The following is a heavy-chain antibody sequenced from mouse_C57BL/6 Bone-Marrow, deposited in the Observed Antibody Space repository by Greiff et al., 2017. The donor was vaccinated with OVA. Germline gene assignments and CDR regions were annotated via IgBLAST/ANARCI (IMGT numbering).Heavy chain of an antibody. CDR1: GFNIKDDY. D-gene: IGHD2-3*01. V-gene: IGHV14-4*01. Sequence: VQLKQSGAELVRPGASVKLSCTASGFNIKDDYMHWVKQRPEQGLEWIGWIDPENGDTKYASKFQGKATITADTSSNTAYLQLSRLTSEDTAVYYCTTYDGYSPWFAYWGQGTLVTVSA. CDR2: IDPENGDT. CDR3: TTYDGYSPWFAY. J-gene: IGHJ3*01.